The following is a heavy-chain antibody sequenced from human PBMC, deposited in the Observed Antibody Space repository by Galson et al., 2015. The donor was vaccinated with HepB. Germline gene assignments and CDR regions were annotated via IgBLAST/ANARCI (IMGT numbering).Heavy chain of an antibody. CDR1: GFTFSSYA. J-gene: IGHJ4*02. CDR2: ISYDGSNK. V-gene: IGHV3-30*04. CDR3: AREDYGDYDFDY. D-gene: IGHD4-17*01. Sequence: SLRLSCAASGFTFSSYAMHWVRQAPGKGLEWVAVISYDGSNKYYADSVKGRFTISRDNSKNTLYLQMNSLRAEDTAVYYCAREDYGDYDFDYWGQGTLVTVSS.